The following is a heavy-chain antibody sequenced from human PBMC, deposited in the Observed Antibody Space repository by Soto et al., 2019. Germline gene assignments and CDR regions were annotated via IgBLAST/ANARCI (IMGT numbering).Heavy chain of an antibody. CDR1: GFTFTSSA. J-gene: IGHJ4*02. D-gene: IGHD3-22*01. V-gene: IGHV1-58*01. Sequence: GASVKVSCKASGFTFTSSAVQWVRQARGQRLEWIGWIVVGSGNTNYAQKFQERVTITRDMSTSTAYMELSSLRSEDTAVYYCAALPPESRAQYYYDSSGGFDYWGQGTPVTVSS. CDR3: AALPPESRAQYYYDSSGGFDY. CDR2: IVVGSGNT.